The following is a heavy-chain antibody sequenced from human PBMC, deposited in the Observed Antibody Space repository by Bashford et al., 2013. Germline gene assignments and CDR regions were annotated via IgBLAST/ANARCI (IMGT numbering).Heavy chain of an antibody. J-gene: IGHJ4*02. V-gene: IGHV3-33*01. D-gene: IGHD3-22*01. CDR2: IWYDGSNK. Sequence: VRQAPGKGLEWVAVIWYDGSNKYYADSVKGRFTISRDNSKNTLYLQMNSLRAEDTAVYYCARDLDYYDSSGYYYDGYWGQGTLVTVSS. CDR3: ARDLDYYDSSGYYYDGY.